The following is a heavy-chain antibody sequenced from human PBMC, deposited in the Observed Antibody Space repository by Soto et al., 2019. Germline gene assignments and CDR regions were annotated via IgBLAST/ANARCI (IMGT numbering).Heavy chain of an antibody. J-gene: IGHJ4*02. D-gene: IGHD3-10*02. CDR3: ATPMALPCSDY. V-gene: IGHV3-21*01. CDR1: GFTFSNYN. CDR2: ISISNFI. Sequence: PGGSLRLSCAASGFTFSNYNINWVRQAPGKGLEWISSISISNFIYYAASVMGRFTISRDNAKNSLYLQMNSLRVEDTAGYYCATPMALPCSDYWDQGALVTISS.